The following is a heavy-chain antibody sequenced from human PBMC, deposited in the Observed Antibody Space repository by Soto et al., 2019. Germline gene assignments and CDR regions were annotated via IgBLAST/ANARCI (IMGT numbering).Heavy chain of an antibody. CDR1: RFRFWSSR. J-gene: IGHJ4*02. Sequence: PGWSMTLSRAACRFRFWSSRMNGVRQAPGKGLEWVSSISSSSSYIYYGDSMKGRFTISRDNAKNSLYLEMNSLRAEDTAVYYCARESEDLTSNFDYWGQGTLVTVSS. CDR2: ISSSSSYI. V-gene: IGHV3-21*06. CDR3: ARESEDLTSNFDY.